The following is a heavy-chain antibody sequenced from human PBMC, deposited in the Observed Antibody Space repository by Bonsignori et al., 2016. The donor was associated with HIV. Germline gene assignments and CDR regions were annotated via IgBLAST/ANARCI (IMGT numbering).Heavy chain of an antibody. D-gene: IGHD5-12*01. V-gene: IGHV3-30*18. CDR2: ISHDGNNK. Sequence: QVQLVESGGGVVQPGRSLRLSCAASGFTFSSYGMHWVRQAPGKGLEWVAVISHDGNNKYYTDSVKGRFTISRDNSKNTLYLQMNSLRAEDTALYYCAKTRGYSGYWWGVWGQGTTVTV. CDR3: AKTRGYSGYWWGV. CDR1: GFTFSSYG. J-gene: IGHJ6*02.